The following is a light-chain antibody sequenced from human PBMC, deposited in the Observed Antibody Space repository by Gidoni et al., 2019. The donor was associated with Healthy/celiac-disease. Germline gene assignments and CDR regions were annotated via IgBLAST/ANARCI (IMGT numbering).Light chain of an antibody. Sequence: DIQMTQSPSSLSASVGARVTITCRASQSISSYLNWYQQKPGKAPKLMIYAASSLQSGVPSRFSGSGSGTDFTLTTSSLQPEDFATYYCQQSYSTVTFGQGTRLEIK. J-gene: IGKJ5*01. CDR2: AAS. CDR3: QQSYSTVT. CDR1: QSISSY. V-gene: IGKV1-39*01.